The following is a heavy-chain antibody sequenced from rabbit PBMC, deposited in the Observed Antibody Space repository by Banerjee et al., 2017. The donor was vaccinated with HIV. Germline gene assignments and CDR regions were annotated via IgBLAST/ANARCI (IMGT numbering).Heavy chain of an antibody. J-gene: IGHJ3*01. Sequence: QQLVESGGDLVKPGASLTLTCTASGFSFSSSYYMCWVRQAPVTGLEWIACINAGNDGSTCYASWAKGRFTISKTSSTTVTLQMTSLTAADTATYFCARDLGGSSDLWGQGTLVTVS. CDR3: ARDLGGSSDL. CDR1: GFSFSSSYY. D-gene: IGHD8-1*01. CDR2: INAGNDGST. V-gene: IGHV1S40*01.